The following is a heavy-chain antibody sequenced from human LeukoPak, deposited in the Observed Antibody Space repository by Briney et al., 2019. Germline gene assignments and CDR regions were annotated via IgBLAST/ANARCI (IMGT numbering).Heavy chain of an antibody. J-gene: IGHJ4*02. CDR3: ARDSMVTAILPYY. CDR2: IYYSGST. Sequence: SETLSLTCTVSGGSISSHYWSWIRRPPGKGLEWIGYIYYSGSTNYNPSLKSRVTISVDTSKNQFSLKLSSVTAAVTAVYYCARDSMVTAILPYYWGQGTLVTVSS. CDR1: GGSISSHY. D-gene: IGHD2-21*02. V-gene: IGHV4-59*11.